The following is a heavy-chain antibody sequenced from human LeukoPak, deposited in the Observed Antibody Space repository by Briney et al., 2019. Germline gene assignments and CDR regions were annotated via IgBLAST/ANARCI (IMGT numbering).Heavy chain of an antibody. J-gene: IGHJ4*02. CDR3: ARHFRRTSWFDY. D-gene: IGHD6-13*01. CDR2: MYPGDSET. CDR1: GYSFITYW. V-gene: IGHV5-51*01. Sequence: GESLKISCKGSGYSFITYWIGWVRQMPGKGLEWMGMMYPGDSETRYSPSFQGQVTISVDKSINTAYLHWSSLKASDTAIYYCARHFRRTSWFDYWGQGTLVTVSS.